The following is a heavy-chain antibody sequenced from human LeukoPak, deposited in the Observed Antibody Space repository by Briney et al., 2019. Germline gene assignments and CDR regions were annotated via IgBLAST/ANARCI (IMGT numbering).Heavy chain of an antibody. Sequence: GRSLRLSCAASGFTFSTYGMHWVRQAPGKGLEWVAIIWYDGSKKDYADSVQGRFTISRDNSKNTLYLQMSSLRAEDTAVYYCAGSKTGSYGDLDYWGQGTLVTVSS. CDR2: IWYDGSKK. D-gene: IGHD3-10*01. J-gene: IGHJ4*02. CDR1: GFTFSTYG. V-gene: IGHV3-33*03. CDR3: AGSKTGSYGDLDY.